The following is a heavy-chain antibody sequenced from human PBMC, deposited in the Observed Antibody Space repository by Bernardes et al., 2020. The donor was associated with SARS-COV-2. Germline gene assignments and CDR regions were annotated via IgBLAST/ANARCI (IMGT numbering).Heavy chain of an antibody. CDR1: GDSISNSPYY. CDR2: VYYSGRT. V-gene: IGHV4-39*01. Sequence: SETLSLTCAVSGDSISNSPYYWGWVRQAPGRGLEWVGSVYYSGRTYSNPSLKSRVTISVDVYENEFSLKFTYVTAADTAVYYCARPSNHSYGPGAMDVWGPGTSVIVS. J-gene: IGHJ6*02. CDR3: ARPSNHSYGPGAMDV. D-gene: IGHD5-18*01.